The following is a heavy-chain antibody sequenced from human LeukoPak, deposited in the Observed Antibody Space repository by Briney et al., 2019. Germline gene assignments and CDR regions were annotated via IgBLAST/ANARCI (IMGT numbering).Heavy chain of an antibody. Sequence: ASVKVSCKASGYSFIDYYILWVRQAPGQGLEWMGWVNPTSGGTYSAQKFQGRVTMTRDTSISTAYMDLSSLRSDDTAVYYCARGRRILLGDTNAGDFFDYWGQGTLVTVSS. CDR1: GYSFIDYY. V-gene: IGHV1-2*02. D-gene: IGHD1-26*01. CDR3: ARGRRILLGDTNAGDFFDY. CDR2: VNPTSGGT. J-gene: IGHJ4*02.